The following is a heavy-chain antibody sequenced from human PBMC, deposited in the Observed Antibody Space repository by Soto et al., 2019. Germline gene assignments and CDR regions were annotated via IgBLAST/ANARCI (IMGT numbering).Heavy chain of an antibody. CDR3: AHHTITPATNWFDP. D-gene: IGHD2-2*01. CDR1: GFSLTTNGVG. J-gene: IGHJ5*02. V-gene: IGHV2-5*01. Sequence: RPEPINPKQTLTMACTFSGFSLTTNGVGVGWIRQPPGKALEWLALIYWNDDKRYSPSLKGRLIITKDTSKNQVVLAMTNMDPVDTATYYCAHHTITPATNWFDPWGLGTLVTVSS. CDR2: IYWNDDK.